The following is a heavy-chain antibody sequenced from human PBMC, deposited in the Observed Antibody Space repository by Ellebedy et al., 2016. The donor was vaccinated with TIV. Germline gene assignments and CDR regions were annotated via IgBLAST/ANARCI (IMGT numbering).Heavy chain of an antibody. V-gene: IGHV3-74*01. J-gene: IGHJ4*02. CDR2: VYTDGTTT. CDR3: GVLAPTGPGN. D-gene: IGHD6-13*01. CDR1: GFTFSSFW. Sequence: PGGSLRLSCAASGFTFSSFWMHWVRQAPGKGLVWVSNVYTDGTTTNYADSVKGRFTISRDNAKNTLYLQMNSLRAEDTAVYYCGVLAPTGPGNWGQGTLVTVSS.